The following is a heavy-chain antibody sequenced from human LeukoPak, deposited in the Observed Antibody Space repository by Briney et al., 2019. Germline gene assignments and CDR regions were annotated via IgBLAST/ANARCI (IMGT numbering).Heavy chain of an antibody. V-gene: IGHV4-59*01. CDR3: ARHRGGFDL. J-gene: IGHJ3*01. CDR1: GGSLRSYY. Sequence: SETLSLTCTLSGGSLRSYYWCWLRQHPREGLEWIGYIYYSGGTNYNPSLKSRVTISVDTSKIHFSLKLSSVTAADTAAYYCARHRGGFDLWGQGTMVTVSS. CDR2: IYYSGGT. D-gene: IGHD2-15*01.